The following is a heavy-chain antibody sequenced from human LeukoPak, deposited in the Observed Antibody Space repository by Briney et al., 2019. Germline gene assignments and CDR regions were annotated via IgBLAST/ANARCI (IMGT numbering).Heavy chain of an antibody. D-gene: IGHD2-15*01. V-gene: IGHV1-2*02. CDR1: GYTFTGYY. CDR3: ASRPDQHLLYYFDY. CDR2: INPNSGGT. J-gene: IGHJ4*02. Sequence: ASVKVSCKASGYTFTGYYMQWVRQAPGQGLEWMGWINPNSGGTKYAQKFQGRVTMTSDASISTAYMELSSLRSDDTAVYYCASRPDQHLLYYFDYWGQAALVTVSS.